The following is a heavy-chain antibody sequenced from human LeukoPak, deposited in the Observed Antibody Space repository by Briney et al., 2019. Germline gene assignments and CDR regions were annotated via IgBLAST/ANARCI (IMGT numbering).Heavy chain of an antibody. CDR2: ISKSGTTI. V-gene: IGHV3-48*03. J-gene: IGHJ4*02. Sequence: PGGSLRLSCAVSGFTFSNYDMNRVRQAPGKGLEWVSYISKSGTTIYYGDSVKGRFTISRDNAKNSLYLQMNSLRAEDTAVYYCAREDASGSYWVYWGQGTLVTVSS. CDR3: AREDASGSYWVY. CDR1: GFTFSNYD. D-gene: IGHD3-10*01.